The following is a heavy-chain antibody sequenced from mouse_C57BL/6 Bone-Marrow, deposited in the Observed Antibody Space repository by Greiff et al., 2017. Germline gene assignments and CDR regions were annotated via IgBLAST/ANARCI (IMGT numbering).Heavy chain of an antibody. D-gene: IGHD3-3*01. J-gene: IGHJ3*01. CDR2: IYPSDSET. V-gene: IGHV1-61*01. CDR3: ASRGRAWFAY. CDR1: GYTFTSYW. Sequence: VQLQQPGAELVRPGSSVKLSCKASGYTFTSYWMDWVKQRPGQGLEWIGNIYPSDSETHCNQKFKDKATLTVDKSSSTAYMQLSSLTSEDSAVYYCASRGRAWFAYWGQGTLVTVSA.